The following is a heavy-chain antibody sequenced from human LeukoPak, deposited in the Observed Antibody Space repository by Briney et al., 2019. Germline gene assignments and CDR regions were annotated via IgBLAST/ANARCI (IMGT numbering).Heavy chain of an antibody. D-gene: IGHD3-9*01. V-gene: IGHV3-15*01. Sequence: KPGGSLRLSCAASGFTLSSYAMSWVRQAPGKGLEWVGRIKSKIDGGTTDYAAPVKGRFTISRDDSQNTLFLRMSSLKTEDTAVYYCTTDRRHDILTGYYRGWFDPWGQGILVTVSS. CDR3: TTDRRHDILTGYYRGWFDP. CDR1: GFTLSSYA. CDR2: IKSKIDGGTT. J-gene: IGHJ5*02.